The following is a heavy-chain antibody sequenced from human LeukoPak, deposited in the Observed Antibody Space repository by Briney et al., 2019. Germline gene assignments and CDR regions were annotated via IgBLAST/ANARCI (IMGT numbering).Heavy chain of an antibody. V-gene: IGHV4-34*01. J-gene: IGHJ5*02. CDR2: INHSGST. CDR1: GGSFSGYY. Sequence: PSETLSLTCAVYGGSFSGYYWSWIRQPPGKGLEWIGEINHSGSTNYNPSLKSRVTISVDTSKNQFSLKLSSVTAADTAVYYCARYDSGSYAPIFDPWGQGTLVTVSS. CDR3: ARYDSGSYAPIFDP. D-gene: IGHD1-26*01.